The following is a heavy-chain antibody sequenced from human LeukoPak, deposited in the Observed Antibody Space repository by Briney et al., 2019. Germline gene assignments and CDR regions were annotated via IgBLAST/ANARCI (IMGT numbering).Heavy chain of an antibody. V-gene: IGHV4-59*08. D-gene: IGHD1-1*01. CDR2: IYYSGST. J-gene: IGHJ4*02. Sequence: SETLSLTCTVSGGSISSYYWSWIRQPPGKGLEWIGYIYYSGSTNYNPSLKSRVTISADTSKNQFSLKLSSVTAADTAVYYCARHPGNSFDYWGRGTLVTVSS. CDR1: GGSISSYY. CDR3: ARHPGNSFDY.